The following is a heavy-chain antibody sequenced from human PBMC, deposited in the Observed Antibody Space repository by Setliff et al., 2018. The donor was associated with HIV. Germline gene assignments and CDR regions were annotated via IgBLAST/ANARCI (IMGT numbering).Heavy chain of an antibody. CDR1: GYTFTSYG. V-gene: IGHV1-18*01. D-gene: IGHD1-1*01. J-gene: IGHJ3*02. CDR2: ISAYNGNT. CDR3: ARGQLDRHLRSDVPFDI. Sequence: WASVKVSCKASGYTFTSYGISWVRQAPGQGLEWMGWISAYNGNTNYAQKLQGRVTMTTDTSTSTAYMELRSLRSDDTAVYYCARGQLDRHLRSDVPFDIWGQGTMVTVSS.